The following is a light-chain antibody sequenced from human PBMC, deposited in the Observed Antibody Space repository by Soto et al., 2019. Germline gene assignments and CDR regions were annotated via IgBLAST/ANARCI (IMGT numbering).Light chain of an antibody. V-gene: IGKV1-9*01. J-gene: IGKJ4*01. CDR3: QQLYSYRLT. CDR2: AVS. Sequence: DIQLTQSPSFLSSSVGDRVTLTCRASQGVSSYFAWYQQKPGKAPKLLLYAVSTLQSGVPSRFSGSASGTEFTLTISSLQPEDLATYYCQQLYSYRLTFGGGTKVEIK. CDR1: QGVSSY.